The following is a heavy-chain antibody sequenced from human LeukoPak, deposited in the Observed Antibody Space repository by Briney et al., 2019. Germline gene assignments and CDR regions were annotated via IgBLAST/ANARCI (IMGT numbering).Heavy chain of an antibody. CDR1: GVTFSSYG. Sequence: GGSLRLSCAASGVTFSSYGMHWVRQAPGKGLEWVAVISYDGSNKYYADSVKGRFTISRDNSKNTLYLQMNSLRAEDTAVYYCAKGIASYYDILTGYYPWGYYYYYGMDVWGQGTTVTVSS. CDR3: AKGIASYYDILTGYYPWGYYYYYGMDV. CDR2: ISYDGSNK. J-gene: IGHJ6*02. D-gene: IGHD3-9*01. V-gene: IGHV3-30*18.